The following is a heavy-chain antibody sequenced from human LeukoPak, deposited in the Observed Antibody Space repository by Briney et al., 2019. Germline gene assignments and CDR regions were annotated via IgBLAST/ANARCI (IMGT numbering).Heavy chain of an antibody. CDR1: GYSFTSYW. J-gene: IGHJ6*03. Sequence: GESLKISCTGSGYSFTSYWIGWVRQMPGKGLEWMGIIYPGDSDTRYSPSFQGQVTISADKSISTAYLQWSSLKASDTAMYYCARHRGDYYYYMDVWGKGTTVTVSS. CDR2: IYPGDSDT. CDR3: ARHRGDYYYYMDV. V-gene: IGHV5-51*01.